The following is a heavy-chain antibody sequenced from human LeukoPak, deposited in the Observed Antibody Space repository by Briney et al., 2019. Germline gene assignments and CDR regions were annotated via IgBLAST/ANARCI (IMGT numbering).Heavy chain of an antibody. Sequence: SETLSLTCTVSLDSTTSNFWSWVRQSPGKGLEWIGEIHRSGSTNYNPSLQSRVTISIDRSKNQIALELSSVTAADTAVYYCAREIVGGFNPGAYWGQGTLVTVSS. V-gene: IGHV4-4*02. CDR3: AREIVGGFNPGAY. J-gene: IGHJ4*02. CDR1: LDSTTSNF. CDR2: IHRSGST. D-gene: IGHD1-14*01.